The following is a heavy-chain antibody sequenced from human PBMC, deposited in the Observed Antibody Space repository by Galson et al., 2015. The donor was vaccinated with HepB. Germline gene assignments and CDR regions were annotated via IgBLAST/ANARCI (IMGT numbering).Heavy chain of an antibody. CDR2: ISAYNGNT. CDR1: GYTFTSYG. CDR3: ATSIAARPYFQH. D-gene: IGHD6-6*01. Sequence: CKASGYTFTSYGISWVRQAPGQGLEWMGWISAYNGNTNYAQKLQGRVTMTTDTSTSTAYMELRSLRSDDTAVYYCATSIAARPYFQHWGQGTLVAVSS. J-gene: IGHJ1*01. V-gene: IGHV1-18*01.